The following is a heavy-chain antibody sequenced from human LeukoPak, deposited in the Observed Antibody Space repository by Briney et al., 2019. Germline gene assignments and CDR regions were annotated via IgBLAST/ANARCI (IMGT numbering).Heavy chain of an antibody. Sequence: ASVKVSCKASGGTFSSYAISWVRQAPGQGLEWMGGIIPIFGTANYAQKFQGRVTITADESTSTAYMELSSLRSEDTAVYYCAREPIYTAMVDDGFDYWGQGTLDTVSS. CDR3: AREPIYTAMVDDGFDY. J-gene: IGHJ4*02. CDR1: GGTFSSYA. CDR2: IIPIFGTA. D-gene: IGHD5-18*01. V-gene: IGHV1-69*13.